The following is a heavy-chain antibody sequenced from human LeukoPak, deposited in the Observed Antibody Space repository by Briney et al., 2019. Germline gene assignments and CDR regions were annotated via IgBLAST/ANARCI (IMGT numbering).Heavy chain of an antibody. V-gene: IGHV1-2*02. CDR3: ARDGGSPNYYYYYMDV. Sequence: ASVKVSCKASGYTFTGYYMHWVRQAPGQGLEWMGLINPNSGGTNYAQKFQGRVTMTRDTSISTAYMELSRPRSDDTALYYCARDGGSPNYYYYYMDVWGKGTTVTVSS. CDR2: INPNSGGT. CDR1: GYTFTGYY. J-gene: IGHJ6*03. D-gene: IGHD2-15*01.